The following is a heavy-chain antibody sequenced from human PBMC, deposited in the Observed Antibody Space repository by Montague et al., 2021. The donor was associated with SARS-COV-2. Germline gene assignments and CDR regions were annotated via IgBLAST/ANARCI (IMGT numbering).Heavy chain of an antibody. Sequence: SETLSLTCTVSSGSLSNYYWSWIRQSSDKGLEWIGYMYETGNMIYNPSLRSQVSISADTSKSQFSLRLTSVTAADSARYYCARNMAYWGQGVLVTV. J-gene: IGHJ4*02. CDR3: ARNMAY. V-gene: IGHV4-4*09. D-gene: IGHD2/OR15-2a*01. CDR2: MYETGNM. CDR1: SGSLSNYY.